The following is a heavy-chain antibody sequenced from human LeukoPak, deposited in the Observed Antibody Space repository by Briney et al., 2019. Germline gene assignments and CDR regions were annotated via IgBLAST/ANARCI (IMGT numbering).Heavy chain of an antibody. CDR1: GFTFSSYA. V-gene: IGHV3-30-3*01. D-gene: IGHD1-1*01. J-gene: IGHJ4*02. CDR3: APLSTTYDY. CDR2: ISYDGSNK. Sequence: GGSLRLSCAASGFTFSSYAMHWVRQAPGKGLEWVAVISYDGSNKYYADSVKGRFTISRDNSKNTLYLQMNSLRAEDTAVYYCAPLSTTYDYWGQGTLVTVSS.